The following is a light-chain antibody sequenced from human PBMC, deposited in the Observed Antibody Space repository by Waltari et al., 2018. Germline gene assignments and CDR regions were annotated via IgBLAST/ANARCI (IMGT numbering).Light chain of an antibody. CDR2: DAA. Sequence: EIVLTQSPATLSLSPGERATLSCRASQSVRTYLAWYQQKPCQAPRLLIYDAATRATAIPARFSGSESGTDFTRTISSLEPDDFAVYYCQLRSKWLRTFGQGTKVEV. CDR3: QLRSKWLRT. J-gene: IGKJ1*01. V-gene: IGKV3-11*01. CDR1: QSVRTY.